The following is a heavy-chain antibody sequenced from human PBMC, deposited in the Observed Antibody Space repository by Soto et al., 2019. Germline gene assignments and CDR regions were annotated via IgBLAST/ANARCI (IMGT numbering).Heavy chain of an antibody. D-gene: IGHD1-1*01. CDR1: GGTFRNSA. J-gene: IGHJ6*02. V-gene: IGHV1-69*12. CDR2: IMPIFRTP. Sequence: QVQLEQSGAEVKKPGSSVKVSCKASGGTFRNSAISWVRQAPGQGLEWMGGIMPIFRTPDYAQKFQGRVKITADESTSTAYMELSGLRSDDTAVYYCARDNDRPQLGGNDYYILDVWGQGTTVTVSS. CDR3: ARDNDRPQLGGNDYYILDV.